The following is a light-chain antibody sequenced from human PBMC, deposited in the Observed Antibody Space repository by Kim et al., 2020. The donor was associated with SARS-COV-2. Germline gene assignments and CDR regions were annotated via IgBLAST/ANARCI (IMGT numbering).Light chain of an antibody. Sequence: SSELTQDPAVSVALGQAVSITCQGNSLGMYYASWYQQKPGQAPVIVIHGKDIRPSGIPDRFSASSSGNRASLTITGAQADDEADYYCSSRDSSGTRLVFG. V-gene: IGLV3-19*01. CDR1: SLGMYY. CDR2: GKD. J-gene: IGLJ3*02. CDR3: SSRDSSGTRLV.